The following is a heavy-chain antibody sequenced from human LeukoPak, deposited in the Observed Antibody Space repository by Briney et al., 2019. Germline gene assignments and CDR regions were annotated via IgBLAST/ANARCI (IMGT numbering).Heavy chain of an antibody. CDR3: ASSPSQGVAYFDY. CDR2: IIPIFGTA. Sequence: ASVKVSCKASGGTFSSYAISWVRQAPGQGLEWMGGIIPIFGTANYAQKFQGRVTITADESTSTAYMELSSLRSEDTAVYYCASSPSQGVAYFDYWGQGTLVTVSS. J-gene: IGHJ4*02. D-gene: IGHD3-10*01. V-gene: IGHV1-69*13. CDR1: GGTFSSYA.